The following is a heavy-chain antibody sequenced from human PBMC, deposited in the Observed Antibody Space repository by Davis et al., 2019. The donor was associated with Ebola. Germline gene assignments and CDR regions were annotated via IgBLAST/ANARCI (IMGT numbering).Heavy chain of an antibody. CDR1: GVSISRHY. CDR2: IYYTGSA. Sequence: PSETLSLTCTASGVSISRHYWSWIRQPPRKRLEWIGSIYYTGSAYYISSLASRATISVDTSENQFSLKLRSVTAADTAVYYCARFGYGAYWGQGTLVTVSS. J-gene: IGHJ4*02. D-gene: IGHD3-22*01. V-gene: IGHV4-59*11. CDR3: ARFGYGAY.